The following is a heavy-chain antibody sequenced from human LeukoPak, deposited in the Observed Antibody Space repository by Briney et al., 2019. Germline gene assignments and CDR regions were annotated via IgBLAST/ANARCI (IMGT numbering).Heavy chain of an antibody. Sequence: SETLSLTCTVSGGSITDYYWSWIRQPPGKGLEWIGYISYRGSTYYGPSLKSRVTISLDTSKNQFSLKLSSVTAADTAVYYCARDVVSGSLDYWGRGTLVTVSS. CDR3: ARDVVSGSLDY. D-gene: IGHD6-19*01. J-gene: IGHJ4*02. V-gene: IGHV4-59*12. CDR2: ISYRGST. CDR1: GGSITDYY.